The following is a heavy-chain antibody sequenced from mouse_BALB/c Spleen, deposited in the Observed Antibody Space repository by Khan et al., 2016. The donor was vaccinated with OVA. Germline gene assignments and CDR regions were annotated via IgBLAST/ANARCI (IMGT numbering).Heavy chain of an antibody. J-gene: IGHJ4*01. V-gene: IGHV9-3-1*01. CDR1: GYTFTHYG. CDR2: INTYTGEP. Sequence: QIQLVQSGPELKKPGETVKISCKASGYTFTHYGMNWVKQAPGKGLKWMGWINTYTGEPTYADDFKGRFAFSLETSASTAYLQINNLKNEDTATYFGARPPYFSYVMVYWGQGTTLTVSS. D-gene: IGHD2-10*01. CDR3: ARPPYFSYVMVY.